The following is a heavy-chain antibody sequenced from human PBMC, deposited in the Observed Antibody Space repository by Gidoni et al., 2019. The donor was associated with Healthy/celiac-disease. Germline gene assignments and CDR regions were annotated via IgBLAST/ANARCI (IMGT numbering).Heavy chain of an antibody. CDR1: GFSFSMYD. D-gene: IGHD3-10*02. V-gene: IGHV3-23*04. Sequence: EVQLVESGGGLLQPWGSLCLSCAASGFSFSMYDLGWVRQAPGKGLEWVSAISGSGGSTDYADSVKGRFTISRDNSKNTLYLQMNSLRAEDTAVYYCAKEEEAGNYYVPPFQHWGQGTLVTVSS. CDR3: AKEEEAGNYYVPPFQH. J-gene: IGHJ1*01. CDR2: ISGSGGST.